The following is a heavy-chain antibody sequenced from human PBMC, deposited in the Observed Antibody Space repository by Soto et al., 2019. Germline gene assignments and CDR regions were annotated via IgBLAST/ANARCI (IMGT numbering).Heavy chain of an antibody. D-gene: IGHD1-26*01. Sequence: QVQLVQSATEVKKPGASVKVSCKSSGYAFSTYGISWVRQAPGQGLEWVAWISAYNGDSNYAQHLQDRVTLTTDTSTSTAYMELRSLRSDDTAVYFCARSSGTSYIWFDPWGQGTLVIVSP. CDR3: ARSSGTSYIWFDP. J-gene: IGHJ5*02. CDR2: ISAYNGDS. V-gene: IGHV1-18*01. CDR1: GYAFSTYG.